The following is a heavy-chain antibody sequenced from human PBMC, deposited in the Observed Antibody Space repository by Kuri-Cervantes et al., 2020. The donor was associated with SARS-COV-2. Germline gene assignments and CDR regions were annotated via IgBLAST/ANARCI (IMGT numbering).Heavy chain of an antibody. CDR3: AGIYCSGGSCRGDDY. V-gene: IGHV4-34*01. J-gene: IGHJ4*02. CDR1: GGSFSGYY. Sequence: ESLKISCAVYGGSFSGYYWSWIRQPPGKGLEWIGEINHSGSTNYNPSLDLKSRVTISVDTSKNQFSLRLSSVTAADTAVYYCAGIYCSGGSCRGDDYWGQGILVTVSS. D-gene: IGHD2-15*01. CDR2: INHSGST.